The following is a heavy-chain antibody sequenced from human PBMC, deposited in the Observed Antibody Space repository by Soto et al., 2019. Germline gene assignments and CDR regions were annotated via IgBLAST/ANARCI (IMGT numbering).Heavy chain of an antibody. Sequence: QVQLQESGPGLVKPSQTLSLTCTVSGDSISRGGYYWNWIRQHPRKGLEWIGYIYHSGSTNYNPSLKSRVTISVDTSKNQLSLELSSVTAADTAIYFCARDGAGAYGLGGFDPWGQGILVTVSS. J-gene: IGHJ5*02. V-gene: IGHV4-31*03. D-gene: IGHD2-21*01. CDR2: IYHSGST. CDR1: GDSISRGGYY. CDR3: ARDGAGAYGLGGFDP.